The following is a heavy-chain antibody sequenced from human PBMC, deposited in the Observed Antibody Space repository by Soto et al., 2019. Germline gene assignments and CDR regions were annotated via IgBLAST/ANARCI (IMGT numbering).Heavy chain of an antibody. Sequence: PGGSLRLSCAASGFTFSSYGMHWVRQAPGKGLEWVAVISYDGSNKYYADSVKGRFTISRDNSKNTLYLQMNSLRAEDTAVYYFARVGAGYGDYVPDAFDIWGQGTMVTVSS. D-gene: IGHD4-17*01. CDR1: GFTFSSYG. V-gene: IGHV3-30*03. J-gene: IGHJ3*02. CDR3: ARVGAGYGDYVPDAFDI. CDR2: ISYDGSNK.